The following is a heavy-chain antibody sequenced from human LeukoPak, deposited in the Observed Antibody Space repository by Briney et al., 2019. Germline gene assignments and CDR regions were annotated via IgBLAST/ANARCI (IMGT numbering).Heavy chain of an antibody. CDR3: ARERWGDAFDI. CDR2: ISYDGSNK. Sequence: GGSLRLSCAASGFTFSSYAMHWVRQAPGKGLEWVAVISYDGSNKCYADSVKGRFTISRDNSKNTLYLQMNSLRAEDTAVYYCARERWGDAFDIWGQGTMVTVSS. J-gene: IGHJ3*02. CDR1: GFTFSSYA. V-gene: IGHV3-30*04. D-gene: IGHD4-23*01.